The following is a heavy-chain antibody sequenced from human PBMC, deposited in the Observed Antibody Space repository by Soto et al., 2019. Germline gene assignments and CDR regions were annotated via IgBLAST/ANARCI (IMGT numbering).Heavy chain of an antibody. CDR2: FDPEDGET. D-gene: IGHD6-13*01. Sequence: ASVKVSCKVSGYTLTELSMHWVRQAPGKGLEWMGGFDPEDGETIYAQKFQGRVTMTEDTSTDTAYMELSSLRSEDTAVYYCATYPLSSSWYWVNYAFDIWGQGTTVTVSS. CDR3: ATYPLSSSWYWVNYAFDI. J-gene: IGHJ3*02. V-gene: IGHV1-24*01. CDR1: GYTLTELS.